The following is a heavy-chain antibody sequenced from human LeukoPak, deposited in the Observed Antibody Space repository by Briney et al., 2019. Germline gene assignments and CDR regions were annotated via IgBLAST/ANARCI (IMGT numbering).Heavy chain of an antibody. V-gene: IGHV4-30-4*08. CDR1: GGSISSGDYY. D-gene: IGHD3-3*01. CDR3: ARGLNQLRFLDDAFDI. CDR2: IYYSGST. Sequence: SETLSLTCTVSGGSISSGDYYWSWIRQPPGKGLEWIGYIYYSGSTYYNPSLKSRVTISVDTSKNQFSLKLSSVTAADTAVYYCARGLNQLRFLDDAFDIWGQGTMVTVSS. J-gene: IGHJ3*02.